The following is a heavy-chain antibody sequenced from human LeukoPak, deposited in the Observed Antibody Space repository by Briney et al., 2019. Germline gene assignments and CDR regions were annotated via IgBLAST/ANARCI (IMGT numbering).Heavy chain of an antibody. V-gene: IGHV5-51*01. CDR2: IYPGDSDI. CDR3: ARIITNCLYY. Sequence: GESLKISCKGSGYSFTTYWIAWVRQMPGKGLEWMGIIYPGDSDIRYSPSFQGQVTISADKSISTAYLQWSSLKASDTAMYYCARIITNCLYYWGQGALVTVSS. J-gene: IGHJ4*02. D-gene: IGHD3-10*01. CDR1: GYSFTTYW.